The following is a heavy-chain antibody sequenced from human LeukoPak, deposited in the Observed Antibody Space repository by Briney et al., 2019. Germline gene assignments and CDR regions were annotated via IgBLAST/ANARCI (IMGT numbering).Heavy chain of an antibody. D-gene: IGHD3-10*01. J-gene: IGHJ3*02. CDR2: ISYDGTNK. V-gene: IGHV3-30*18. Sequence: PGRSLRLSCTASGFTFSTYGAHWVRQAPGKGLEWVVVISYDGTNKYYTDSVRGRFNISRDNSKNTLYLQMNSLRAEDTAVYYCAKTYYYGSGSYPIGAFDIWGQGTMVTVSS. CDR1: GFTFSTYG. CDR3: AKTYYYGSGSYPIGAFDI.